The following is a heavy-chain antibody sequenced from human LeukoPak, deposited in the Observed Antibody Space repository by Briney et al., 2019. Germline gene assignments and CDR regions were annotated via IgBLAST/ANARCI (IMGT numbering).Heavy chain of an antibody. CDR3: ARGPRYYYYYLDV. J-gene: IGHJ6*03. V-gene: IGHV4-4*07. CDR1: GGSISSYY. CDR2: IYTSGST. Sequence: PSETLSLTCTVSGGSISSYYWSWIRQPAGKGLDCIGRIYTSGSTNYNPSLKSRVTMSVDTSKNQFSLKLSSVTAADTAVYYCARGPRYYYYYLDVWGKGTTVTVSS.